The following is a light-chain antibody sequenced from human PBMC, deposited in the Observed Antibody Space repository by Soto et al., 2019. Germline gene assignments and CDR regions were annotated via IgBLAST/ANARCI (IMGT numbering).Light chain of an antibody. CDR3: QQYNSWYT. CDR1: QSISSW. J-gene: IGKJ2*01. V-gene: IGKV1-5*03. Sequence: DIQMTQSPTTLSASVGDRVTITFRASQSISSWLAWYQQKPGKAHKLLIYKASSLESGVPSRFSGSGSGTEFTLTISSLQPDDFATYYCQQYNSWYTFGQGTKLEIK. CDR2: KAS.